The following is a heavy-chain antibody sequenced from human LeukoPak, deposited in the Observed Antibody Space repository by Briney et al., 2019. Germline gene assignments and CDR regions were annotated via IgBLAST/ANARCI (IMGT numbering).Heavy chain of an antibody. CDR1: GGSVTSGNYY. Sequence: SETLSLTCTVSGGSVTSGNYYWNWIRQPAGKGLEWIGRIYTNGGASYNPSLKSRVTISIDASKNQFSLKLNSVTAADTAVYYCAREPPGYWGQGILVTVSS. CDR3: AREPPGY. CDR2: IYTNGGA. V-gene: IGHV4-61*02. J-gene: IGHJ4*02.